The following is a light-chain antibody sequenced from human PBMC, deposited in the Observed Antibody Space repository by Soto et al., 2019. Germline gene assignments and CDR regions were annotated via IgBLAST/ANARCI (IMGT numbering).Light chain of an antibody. Sequence: QSVLTQPPSASGTPGQRVTISCSGSRSSIGSNTVNWYQHLPGTAPKLLIYSNNHRPSGVPDRFSASETGASASLAISGLQSEDEGDYYCAAWDASLGGFYVFGTGTKLTVL. CDR3: AAWDASLGGFYV. CDR1: RSSIGSNT. CDR2: SNN. V-gene: IGLV1-44*01. J-gene: IGLJ1*01.